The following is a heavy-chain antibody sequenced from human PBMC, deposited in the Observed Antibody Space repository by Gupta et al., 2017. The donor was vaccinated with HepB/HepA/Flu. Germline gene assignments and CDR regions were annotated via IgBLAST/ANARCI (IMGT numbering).Heavy chain of an antibody. Sequence: QVHLQESGPGLLKPSETLSLTCTDSGGSISSYYWTWIRQPPGRGLEWTGEIYTSGSTNYNPSLKSRITMSVDTSKNQFSLRLTSVTAADTAVYYCATRGIVSGSSVEFWGQGIQVTVSS. CDR3: ATRGIVSGSSVEF. CDR2: IYTSGST. CDR1: GGSISSYY. D-gene: IGHD3-22*01. J-gene: IGHJ4*02. V-gene: IGHV4-4*09.